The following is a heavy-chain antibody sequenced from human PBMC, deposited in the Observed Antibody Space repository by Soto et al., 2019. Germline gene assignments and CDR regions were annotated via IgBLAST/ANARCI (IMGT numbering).Heavy chain of an antibody. CDR2: IYYSGST. Sequence: SQTLSLTCTVSGGSISSGDYYWSWIRQPPGKGLEWIGYIYYSGSTYYNPSLKSRVTISVDTSKNQFSLKLSSVTAADTAVYYCATGYCSGGSCYRRGEPQWDYWGQGTLVTVSS. CDR3: ATGYCSGGSCYRRGEPQWDY. J-gene: IGHJ4*02. D-gene: IGHD2-15*01. V-gene: IGHV4-30-4*01. CDR1: GGSISSGDYY.